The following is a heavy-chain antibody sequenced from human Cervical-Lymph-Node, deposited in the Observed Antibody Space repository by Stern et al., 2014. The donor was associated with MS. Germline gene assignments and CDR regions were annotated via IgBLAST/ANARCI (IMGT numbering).Heavy chain of an antibody. J-gene: IGHJ4*02. Sequence: VQLVESGGGVVQPGRSLRLSCEASGFIFSKYGMKWVRQAPGEGLQWVAAISFDGSDKYYSDSVKGRFNISRDNSKSRLFLYMSSLRVEDTAIYYCAKTAGNSLFDYWGQGTPVTVSA. CDR3: AKTAGNSLFDY. D-gene: IGHD4-23*01. CDR2: ISFDGSDK. V-gene: IGHV3-30*18. CDR1: GFIFSKYG.